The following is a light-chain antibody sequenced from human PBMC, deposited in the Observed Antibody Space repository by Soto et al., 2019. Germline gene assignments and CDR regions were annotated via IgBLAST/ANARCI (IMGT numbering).Light chain of an antibody. J-gene: IGLJ2*01. CDR2: GNT. V-gene: IGLV1-40*01. Sequence: QSVLTQPPSVSGAPGQRVTISCTGSSSNIAAGYDVHWYQQLPGTAPKLLICGNTNRPSGVPDRFSGSKSGTSASLAITGLQAEDEADYYCQSYDSSLSGSLFGGGTKLTVL. CDR1: SSNIAAGYD. CDR3: QSYDSSLSGSL.